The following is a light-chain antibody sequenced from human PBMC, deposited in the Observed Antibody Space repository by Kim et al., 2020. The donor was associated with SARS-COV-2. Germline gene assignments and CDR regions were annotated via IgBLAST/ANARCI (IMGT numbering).Light chain of an antibody. Sequence: DIQMTQSPSSLSASVGDRVTITCRASQGVSDDLAWYQQKPGKAPKRLIYGASILQTWVPSRFSGSGSGTEFTLTITGLQPEDFTTYYCLQHNAFPPTFGQGTKLEI. V-gene: IGKV1-17*01. CDR3: LQHNAFPPT. CDR2: GAS. CDR1: QGVSDD. J-gene: IGKJ2*01.